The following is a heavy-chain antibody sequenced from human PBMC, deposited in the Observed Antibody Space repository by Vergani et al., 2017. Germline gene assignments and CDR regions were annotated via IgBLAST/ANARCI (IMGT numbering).Heavy chain of an antibody. J-gene: IGHJ3*02. V-gene: IGHV1-2*06. CDR3: ARDWYYYGTGSSDAFDI. D-gene: IGHD3-10*01. CDR2: IKPNSGGH. CDR1: GYTFTGYY. Sequence: QVQLVQSGAEVKKPGASVKVSCKASGYTFTGYYMHWVRQAPGQGLEWMGRIKPNSGGHNYAQYFQGRVTMTRDTSISTAYMELSRLRSDDTAVYYCARDWYYYGTGSSDAFDIWGQGTMVTVSS.